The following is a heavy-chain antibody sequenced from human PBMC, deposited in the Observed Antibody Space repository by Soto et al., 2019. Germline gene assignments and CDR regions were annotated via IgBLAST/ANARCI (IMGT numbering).Heavy chain of an antibody. Sequence: GGSLRLSFAASGFTFSSYWMSWVRQAPGKGLEWVANIKQDGSEKYYVDSVKGRFTISRDNAKNSLYLQMNSLRAEDTAVYYCARVGNIVVVPAAIVGAFDIWGQGTMVTVSS. V-gene: IGHV3-7*01. CDR3: ARVGNIVVVPAAIVGAFDI. CDR1: GFTFSSYW. CDR2: IKQDGSEK. D-gene: IGHD2-2*01. J-gene: IGHJ3*02.